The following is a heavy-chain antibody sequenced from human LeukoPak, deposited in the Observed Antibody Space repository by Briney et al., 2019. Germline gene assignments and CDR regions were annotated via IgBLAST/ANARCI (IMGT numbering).Heavy chain of an antibody. Sequence: PSETLSLTCTVSGGSMTAGDYYWGCVRRPPGTGLQWIATSYQGASLKSRVTISLDTSKNQFSLRLTSVTAADTAVYYCARIYGLYQEAMDVWGPGITVTVSS. CDR2: S. J-gene: IGHJ6*02. CDR1: GGSMTAGDYY. CDR3: ARIYGLYQEAMDV. D-gene: IGHD3-16*02. V-gene: IGHV4-39*07.